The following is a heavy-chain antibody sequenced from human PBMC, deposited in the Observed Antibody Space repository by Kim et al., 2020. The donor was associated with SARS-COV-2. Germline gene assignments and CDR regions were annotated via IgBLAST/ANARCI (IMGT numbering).Heavy chain of an antibody. CDR2: SAK. V-gene: IGHV3-7*04. D-gene: IGHD3-10*01. J-gene: IGHJ4*02. Sequence: SAKHYVHAVKGRFTISRDNAKKSRCQQMHSLRAEDTAVYYCARDGDGEFDYWGQGTLVTVSS. CDR3: ARDGDGEFDY.